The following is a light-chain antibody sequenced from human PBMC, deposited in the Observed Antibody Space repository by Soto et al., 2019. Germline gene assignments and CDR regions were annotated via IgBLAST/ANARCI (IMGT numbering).Light chain of an antibody. CDR3: HQYNTFPWT. CDR1: QSISSW. Sequence: DIQMTQSPDTLSASVGDRVTITCRASQSISSWLAWYHQKPGKAPKLLMYKASILESGVPSRFSGSGSGTEFTLTISSLQADDFATYYCHQYNTFPWTFAQGTKVDIK. CDR2: KAS. J-gene: IGKJ1*01. V-gene: IGKV1-5*03.